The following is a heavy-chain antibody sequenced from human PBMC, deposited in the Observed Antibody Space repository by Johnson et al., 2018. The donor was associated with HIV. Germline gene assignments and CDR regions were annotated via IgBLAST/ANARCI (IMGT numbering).Heavy chain of an antibody. Sequence: VQLVESGGALVQPGGSLRLSCAASGFTFNSYWMSWVRQAPGKGLEWVANIKQDGTEKYYVDSVKGRFTISRDNAKNSLYLQLNSLRAEDTAEYYCARVEPISRAIDAFDIWGQGTMVTVSS. CDR2: IKQDGTEK. V-gene: IGHV3-7*01. CDR1: GFTFNSYW. J-gene: IGHJ3*02. CDR3: ARVEPISRAIDAFDI.